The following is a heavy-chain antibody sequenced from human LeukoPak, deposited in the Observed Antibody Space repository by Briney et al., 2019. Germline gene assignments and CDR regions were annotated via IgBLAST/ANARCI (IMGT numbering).Heavy chain of an antibody. D-gene: IGHD1-7*01. J-gene: IGHJ6*02. V-gene: IGHV4-61*01. CDR3: ARDNWNYGSSMDV. CDR2: IYYSGST. CDR1: GGSISSRSDY. Sequence: SETLTLTCTVSGGSISSRSDYWSRIRQPPAKGLEWIGYIYYSGSTNYNPSLKSRVTISVDTSKNQFSLKLSSVTAADTAVYHCARDNWNYGSSMDVSGQGTTVTVSS.